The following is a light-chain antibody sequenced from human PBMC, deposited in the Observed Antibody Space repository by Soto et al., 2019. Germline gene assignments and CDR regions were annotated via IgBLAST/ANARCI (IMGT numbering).Light chain of an antibody. CDR1: QSISGW. Sequence: DIQMTQSPSTLSASVGDRVTITCRASQSISGWLAWYQQKPGKAPKFLIYQAFSLESGVPSRFSGSGSGTDFTLTISSLQADYIATYYCQQYDKYPWTCGQGTKVEVK. V-gene: IGKV1-5*03. J-gene: IGKJ1*01. CDR2: QAF. CDR3: QQYDKYPWT.